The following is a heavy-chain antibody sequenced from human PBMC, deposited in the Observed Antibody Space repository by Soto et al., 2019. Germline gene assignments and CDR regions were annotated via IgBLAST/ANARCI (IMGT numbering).Heavy chain of an antibody. CDR1: GFTFSTYA. CDR3: VKGQSSTWSQTGGMDV. J-gene: IGHJ6*02. D-gene: IGHD1-26*01. V-gene: IGHV3-23*01. Sequence: EVQLLESGGGLVQPGGSLRLSCAASGFTFSTYAMTWFRQAPGKGLEWVSGIDDSGVGTYYADSVKGRLTISRYNSKNMLYLQMGSLRAEDTAVYYCVKGQSSTWSQTGGMDVWGQGTTVTVSS. CDR2: IDDSGVGT.